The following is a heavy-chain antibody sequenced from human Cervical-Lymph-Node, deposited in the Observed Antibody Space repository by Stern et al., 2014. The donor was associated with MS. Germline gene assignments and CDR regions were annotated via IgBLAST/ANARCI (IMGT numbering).Heavy chain of an antibody. D-gene: IGHD6-13*01. CDR2: FDPENGEA. V-gene: IGHV1-24*01. J-gene: IGHJ4*02. CDR1: GYTLTQLS. Sequence: QVQLVQSGAEVKKPGASVRVSCKVSGYTLTQLSMHWVRQAPGRGLEWMGGFDPENGEAIYAHNFQGRLTMTEDTSTGTAYMDLSSLTSTDTAVYYCAPETSLPSAGFLKYYFDFWGQGTLVTVSP. CDR3: APETSLPSAGFLKYYFDF.